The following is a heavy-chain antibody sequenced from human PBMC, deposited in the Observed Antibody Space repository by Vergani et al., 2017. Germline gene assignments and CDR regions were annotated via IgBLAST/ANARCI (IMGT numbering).Heavy chain of an antibody. CDR3: ARDAGIAAANNWFDP. CDR2: IYTSGST. Sequence: QVQLQESGPGLVKPSETLSLTCTVSGGSISSYYWSWIRQPAGKGLEWIGRIYTSGSTNYNPSLKSRVTISVDTSKNQFSLKLSSVTAADTAVYYCARDAGIAAANNWFDPWGQGTLVTVSS. J-gene: IGHJ5*02. D-gene: IGHD6-13*01. CDR1: GGSISSYY. V-gene: IGHV4-4*07.